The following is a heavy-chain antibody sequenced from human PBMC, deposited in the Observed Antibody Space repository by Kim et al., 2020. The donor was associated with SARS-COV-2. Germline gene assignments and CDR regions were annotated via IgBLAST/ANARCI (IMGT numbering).Heavy chain of an antibody. J-gene: IGHJ5*02. V-gene: IGHV7-4-1*02. Sequence: ASVKVSCKSSGYTFTSYAMNWVRQAPGQGLEWMGWINTNTGNPTYAQGFTGRFVFSLDTSVSTAYLQISSLKAEDTAVYYCARVITMVRGVIISWFDPWGQGTLVTVSS. CDR3: ARVITMVRGVIISWFDP. CDR1: GYTFTSYA. D-gene: IGHD3-10*01. CDR2: INTNTGNP.